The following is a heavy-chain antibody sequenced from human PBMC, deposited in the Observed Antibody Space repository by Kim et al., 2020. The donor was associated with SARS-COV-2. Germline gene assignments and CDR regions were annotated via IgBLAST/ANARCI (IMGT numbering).Heavy chain of an antibody. CDR2: IYYSGST. Sequence: SETLSLTCTVSGGSINSYYWTWIRQPPGKGLEWIGYIYYSGSTNYNPSLKSRVTMSVDTAKTQFSLNLTSVTAADTAVYYCARFGSGSYVVFQHWGQGTL. CDR3: ARFGSGSYVVFQH. J-gene: IGHJ1*01. D-gene: IGHD3-10*01. CDR1: GGSINSYY. V-gene: IGHV4-59*13.